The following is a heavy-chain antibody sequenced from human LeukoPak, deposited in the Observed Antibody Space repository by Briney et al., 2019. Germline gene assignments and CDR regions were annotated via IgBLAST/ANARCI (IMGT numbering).Heavy chain of an antibody. V-gene: IGHV3-7*01. CDR1: GFTFSSYW. Sequence: GGSLRLSCAASGFTFSSYWMSWVRQAPGKGLERVANIKQDGSEKYYVDSVKGRFTISRDNAKNSLYLQMNSLRAEDTAVYYCARIITIFGVVIHDWYFDLWGRGTLVTVSS. J-gene: IGHJ2*01. CDR3: ARIITIFGVVIHDWYFDL. D-gene: IGHD3-3*01. CDR2: IKQDGSEK.